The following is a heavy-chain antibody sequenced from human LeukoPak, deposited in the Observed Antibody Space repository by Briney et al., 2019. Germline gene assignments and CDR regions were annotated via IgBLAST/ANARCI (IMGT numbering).Heavy chain of an antibody. D-gene: IGHD3-3*01. CDR1: GYTFSGYY. CDR3: ARGYRTVDMTIFAH. V-gene: IGHV1-2*02. Sequence: ASVKVSCKASGYTFSGYYMQWVRQAPGQALEWMGWITPDSGGTDYAEKFQGRVTMTRDTSISTVYMELTRLRSDDTAVYYCARGYRTVDMTIFAHWGQGTLVTVSS. J-gene: IGHJ4*02. CDR2: ITPDSGGT.